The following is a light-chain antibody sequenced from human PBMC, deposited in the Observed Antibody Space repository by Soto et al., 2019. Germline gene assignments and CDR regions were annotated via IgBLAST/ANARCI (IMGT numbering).Light chain of an antibody. CDR1: QSVSSRF. Sequence: EIVLAQSRGTLSLSPGERATLSCRASQSVSSRFLAWYQQKPGQAPGRLMDGASNRATGIPDRFSGTGSGTDFTLTISRLEPEAFAVYYCQQYGSSPYTFGLRTKADIQ. CDR3: QQYGSSPYT. V-gene: IGKV3-20*01. CDR2: GAS. J-gene: IGKJ2*01.